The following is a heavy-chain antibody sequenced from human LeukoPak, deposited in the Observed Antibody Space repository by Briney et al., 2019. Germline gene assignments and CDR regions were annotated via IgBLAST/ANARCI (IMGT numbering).Heavy chain of an antibody. J-gene: IGHJ4*02. CDR3: TRGIEQLAILNY. CDR2: IFYSGST. D-gene: IGHD6-13*01. CDR1: GVNISSKY. Sequence: SVTLSFTCTGSGVNISSKYWSWLRQPPGQGLEGLGYIFYSGSTSYNPSLNGRVTISIDTSNNQYSLKLTSVTAADTAVYYCTRGIEQLAILNYWGQGTLVTVSS. V-gene: IGHV4-59*01.